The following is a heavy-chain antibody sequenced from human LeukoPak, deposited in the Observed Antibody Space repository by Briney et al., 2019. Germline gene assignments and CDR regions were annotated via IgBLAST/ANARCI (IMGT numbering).Heavy chain of an antibody. Sequence: ASVKVSCKASGYTFTSYAMNWVRQAPGQGLEWMGWINTNTGNPTYAQGFTGRFVFSLDTSVSTAYLQISSLKAEDTAVYYCARDTWELQPMPFDYWGQGTLVTVSS. D-gene: IGHD1-26*01. CDR3: ARDTWELQPMPFDY. V-gene: IGHV7-4-1*02. CDR2: INTNTGNP. J-gene: IGHJ4*02. CDR1: GYTFTSYA.